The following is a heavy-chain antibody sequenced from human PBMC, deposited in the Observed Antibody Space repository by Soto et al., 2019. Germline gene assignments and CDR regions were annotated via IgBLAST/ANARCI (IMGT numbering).Heavy chain of an antibody. Sequence: QVQLVESGGGVVQPGRSLRLSCAASGFTFSTHAMHWVRQAPGKGLECVAIVSFDGSNKYYADYVKGRFTISRDNSKNTLYLQMSGLTPEDTAFYYCARNQTAITTAGGGRIDRWGQGTLVTVSS. V-gene: IGHV3-30-3*01. CDR3: ARNQTAITTAGGGRIDR. CDR1: GFTFSTHA. CDR2: VSFDGSNK. J-gene: IGHJ5*02. D-gene: IGHD6-13*01.